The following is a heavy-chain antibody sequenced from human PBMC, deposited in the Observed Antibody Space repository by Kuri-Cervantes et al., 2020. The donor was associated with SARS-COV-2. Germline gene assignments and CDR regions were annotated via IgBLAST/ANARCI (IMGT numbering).Heavy chain of an antibody. V-gene: IGHV1-69*06. D-gene: IGHD2-2*01. Sequence: SVKVSCKASGGSFNSYGISWVRQVPGQGLEWMGGIIPIFGTANYAQKFQGRVTITADKSTSTAYMELSSLRSEDTAVYYCAREGSCSSTSCPSDYWGQGTLVTVSS. J-gene: IGHJ4*02. CDR2: IIPIFGTA. CDR3: AREGSCSSTSCPSDY. CDR1: GGSFNSYG.